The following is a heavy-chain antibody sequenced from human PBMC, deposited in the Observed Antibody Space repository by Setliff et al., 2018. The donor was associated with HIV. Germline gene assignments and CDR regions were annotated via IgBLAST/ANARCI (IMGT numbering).Heavy chain of an antibody. V-gene: IGHV1-69*13. Sequence: ASVKISCNASGGTFSNYAISWVRQAPGQGLEWMGGIIPIFGSTKYAQKFQGRVTITADESTSTADLELSSLRYEETAVYYCARDDHYYDSGSYYSDGYFDLLGRGTLVTVSS. CDR1: GGTFSNYA. CDR2: IIPIFGST. CDR3: ARDDHYYDSGSYYSDGYFDL. J-gene: IGHJ2*01. D-gene: IGHD3-10*01.